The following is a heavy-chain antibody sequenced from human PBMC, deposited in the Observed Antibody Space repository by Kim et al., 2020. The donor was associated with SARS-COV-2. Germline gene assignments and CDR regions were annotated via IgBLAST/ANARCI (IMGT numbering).Heavy chain of an antibody. V-gene: IGHV4-31*03. D-gene: IGHD3-9*01. CDR3: ARGLRYFDWLPYFDY. CDR2: IYYSGST. J-gene: IGHJ4*02. CDR1: GGSISSGGYY. Sequence: SETLSLTCTVSGGSISSGGYYWSWIRQHPGKGLEWIGYIYYSGSTYYNPSLKSRVTISVDTSKNQFSLKLSSVTAADTAVYYCARGLRYFDWLPYFDYWGQGTLVTVSS.